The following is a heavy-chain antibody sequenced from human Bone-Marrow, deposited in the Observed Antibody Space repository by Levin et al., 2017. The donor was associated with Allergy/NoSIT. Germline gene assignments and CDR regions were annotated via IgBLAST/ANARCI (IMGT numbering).Heavy chain of an antibody. J-gene: IGHJ6*02. D-gene: IGHD3-22*01. CDR2: TYYRSKWYN. CDR1: GDSVSSNSAA. Sequence: SETLSLTCAISGDSVSSNSAAWNWIRQSPSRGLEWLGRTYYRSKWYNDYAVSVKSRITINPDTSKNQFSLQLNSVTPEDTAVYYCARDLSGETYYYDSSGYYGYYYGMDVWGQGTTVTVSS. V-gene: IGHV6-1*01. CDR3: ARDLSGETYYYDSSGYYGYYYGMDV.